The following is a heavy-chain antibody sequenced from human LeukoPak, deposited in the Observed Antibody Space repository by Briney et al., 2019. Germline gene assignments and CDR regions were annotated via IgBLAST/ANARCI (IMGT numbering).Heavy chain of an antibody. CDR1: GLSFSTYS. CDR2: ISSSSIYR. V-gene: IGHV3-21*01. Sequence: PGGSLRLSCAASGLSFSTYSMNWVRQAPGKGLEWVSSISSSSIYRYYADSVKGRFTISRDNAKKSLYLQMNSLRAEDTAVYYCAKDRDLAAAGYYLDYWGQGTLVTVSS. CDR3: AKDRDLAAAGYYLDY. D-gene: IGHD6-13*01. J-gene: IGHJ4*02.